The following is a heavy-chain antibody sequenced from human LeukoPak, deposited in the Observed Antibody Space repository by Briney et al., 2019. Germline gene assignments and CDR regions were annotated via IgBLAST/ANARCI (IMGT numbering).Heavy chain of an antibody. J-gene: IGHJ4*02. Sequence: SVTVSFTCSAGTFSICAISWVWRAQGQGMGRMGGIIPIFGTGNYAQKLQGRVTITADEFTSTAYMELSSLTSEDTAVYYCARGLGDSSGYYFSDKGGQGTLGTVS. CDR1: AGTFSICA. CDR3: ARGLGDSSGYYFSDK. D-gene: IGHD3-22*01. CDR2: IIPIFGTG. V-gene: IGHV1-69*01.